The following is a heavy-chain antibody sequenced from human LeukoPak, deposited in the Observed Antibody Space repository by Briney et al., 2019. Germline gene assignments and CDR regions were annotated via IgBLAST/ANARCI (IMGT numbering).Heavy chain of an antibody. CDR3: ITEGVVVAATAAFDI. CDR1: GFTFSNAC. V-gene: IGHV3-15*01. J-gene: IGHJ3*02. CDR2: IKSKTDGGTT. Sequence: GGSLRLSCAASGFTFSNACMSWVRQAPGKGLEWVGLIKSKTDGGTTDYAAPVKGRLTISKDDSKNTLYLQMNSLKNEDTAVYYCITEGVVVAATAAFDIWGQGTMVTVSS. D-gene: IGHD2-15*01.